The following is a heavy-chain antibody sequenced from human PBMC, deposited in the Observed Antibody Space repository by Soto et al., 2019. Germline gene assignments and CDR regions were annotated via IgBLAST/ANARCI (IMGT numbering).Heavy chain of an antibody. Sequence: VGSLRLSCAASGFTFSDYYMSWIRQAPGKGLEWVSYISSSGSTIYYADSVKGRFTISRDNAKNSLYLQMNSLRAEDTAVYYCARASYGDRPYYYYYGMDVWGQGTTVTVSS. CDR1: GFTFSDYY. CDR3: ARASYGDRPYYYYYGMDV. J-gene: IGHJ6*02. D-gene: IGHD4-17*01. V-gene: IGHV3-11*01. CDR2: ISSSGSTI.